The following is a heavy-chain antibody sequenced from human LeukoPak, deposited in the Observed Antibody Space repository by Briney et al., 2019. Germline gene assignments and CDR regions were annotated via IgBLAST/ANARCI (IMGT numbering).Heavy chain of an antibody. CDR2: VAGRGDVT. J-gene: IGHJ4*02. D-gene: IGHD6-19*01. CDR1: GFTFRSYA. V-gene: IGHV3-23*01. CDR3: AREDRSSGFYGLDY. Sequence: GGSLRLSCAASGFTFRSYAMNWVRLAPGKGLEWVSSVAGRGDVTYYADSVKGRFTISRDNSKNTLYLQMNSLRAEDTAVYHCAREDRSSGFYGLDYWGQGTLVTVS.